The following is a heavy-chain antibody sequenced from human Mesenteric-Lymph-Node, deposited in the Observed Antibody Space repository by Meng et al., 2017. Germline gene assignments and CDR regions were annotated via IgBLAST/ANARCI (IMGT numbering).Heavy chain of an antibody. Sequence: GGPLRLPCAASGFTFSSYEMNWVRQAPGKGLEWVSYISTSGTTIYYADSVKGRFTISRDNAKNTLLLQMNSLRAEDTAVYYCASIDILTGYFDYWGQGTPVTVSS. J-gene: IGHJ4*02. CDR1: GFTFSSYE. D-gene: IGHD3-9*01. CDR2: ISTSGTTI. V-gene: IGHV3-48*03. CDR3: ASIDILTGYFDY.